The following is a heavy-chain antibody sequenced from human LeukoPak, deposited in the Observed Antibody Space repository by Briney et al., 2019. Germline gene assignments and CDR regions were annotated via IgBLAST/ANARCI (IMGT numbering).Heavy chain of an antibody. V-gene: IGHV3-74*01. D-gene: IGHD2-2*01. CDR2: IASDGSDT. J-gene: IGHJ4*02. CDR1: GFTFSSSW. Sequence: GGSLGLSCAASGFTFSSSWMHWVRQAPRKGLVWVSRIASDGSDTRYADSVKGRFTISRDNANDTLYLQMNSLRAEDTAVYYCVRGTQIFDFWGQGTLVTVSS. CDR3: VRGTQIFDF.